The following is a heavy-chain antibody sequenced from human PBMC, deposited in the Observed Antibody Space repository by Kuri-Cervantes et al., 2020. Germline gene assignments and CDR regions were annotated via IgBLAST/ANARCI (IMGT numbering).Heavy chain of an antibody. V-gene: IGHV4-38-2*02. Sequence: SETLSLTCIASGYSITNTFYWGWIRQPPGKGLEWIGSLYHSGSTYYNPSLKSRVTISVDTSKNQFSLKLSSVTAADTAVYYCARRGILAYCGGDCSNDAFDIWGQGTMVTVSS. D-gene: IGHD2-21*02. J-gene: IGHJ3*02. CDR2: LYHSGST. CDR1: GYSITNTFY. CDR3: ARRGILAYCGGDCSNDAFDI.